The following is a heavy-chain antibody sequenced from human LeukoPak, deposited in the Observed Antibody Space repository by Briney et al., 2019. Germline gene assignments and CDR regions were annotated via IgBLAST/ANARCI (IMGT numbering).Heavy chain of an antibody. CDR3: ARVSYYDFWSGYPWGGYMDV. CDR1: GFTFSSYE. J-gene: IGHJ6*03. D-gene: IGHD3-3*01. V-gene: IGHV3-48*03. Sequence: GGSLRLSCAASGFTFSSYEMNWVRQAPGKGLEWVSYISSSGSTIYYADSVKGRFTISRDNAKNSLYLQMNSLRAGDTAVYYCARVSYYDFWSGYPWGGYMDVWGKGTTVTVSS. CDR2: ISSSGSTI.